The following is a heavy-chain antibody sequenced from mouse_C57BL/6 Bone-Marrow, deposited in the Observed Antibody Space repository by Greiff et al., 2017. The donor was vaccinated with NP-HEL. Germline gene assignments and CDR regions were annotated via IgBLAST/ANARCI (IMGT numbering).Heavy chain of an antibody. CDR3: ARSHYYGSSYPYFDY. CDR1: GYTFTSYW. V-gene: IGHV1-50*01. J-gene: IGHJ2*01. Sequence: QVQLKQPGAELVKPGASVKLSCKASGYTFTSYWMQWVKQRPGQALEWIGEIDPSDSYTNYNQKFKGKATLTVDTSSSTAYMQLSSLTSEDSAVYYCARSHYYGSSYPYFDYWGQGTTLTVSS. D-gene: IGHD1-1*01. CDR2: IDPSDSYT.